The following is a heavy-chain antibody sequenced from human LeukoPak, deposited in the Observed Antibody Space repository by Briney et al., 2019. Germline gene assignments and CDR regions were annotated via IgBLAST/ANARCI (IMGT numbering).Heavy chain of an antibody. CDR1: GGSISSGDYY. J-gene: IGHJ6*02. CDR3: AREGYYDFWSGTYRLGGMDV. Sequence: SQTLSLTCTVSGGSISSGDYYWSWIRQPPGKGPEWIGYIYYSGSTYYNPSLKSRVTISVDTSKNQFSLKLSSVTAADTAVYYCAREGYYDFWSGTYRLGGMDVWGQGTTVTVSS. CDR2: IYYSGST. D-gene: IGHD3-3*01. V-gene: IGHV4-30-4*01.